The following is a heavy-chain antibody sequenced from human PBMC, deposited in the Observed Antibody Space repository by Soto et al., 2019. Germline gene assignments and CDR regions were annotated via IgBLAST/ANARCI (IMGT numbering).Heavy chain of an antibody. CDR2: IKRKRDGGTT. D-gene: IGHD3-22*01. Sequence: EVQVVDSGGDLVKPGGSLRLSCAASGLTFSDAWLNWVRQAPGKALEWVGRIKRKRDGGTTDYAAPVKCRFTISRDDSENTLYLQMNNMRTEDVAVYYCALDEVGYYYGPFDYWGQGTLVNVSS. CDR1: GLTFSDAW. V-gene: IGHV3-15*07. CDR3: ALDEVGYYYGPFDY. J-gene: IGHJ4*02.